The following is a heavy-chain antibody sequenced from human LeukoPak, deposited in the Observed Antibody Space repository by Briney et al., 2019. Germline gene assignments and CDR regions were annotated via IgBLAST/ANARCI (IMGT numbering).Heavy chain of an antibody. CDR1: GFTFSSHA. J-gene: IGHJ4*02. Sequence: PGGSLRLSCAASGFTFSSHAMHWVRQAPGKGLEWVAVISYDGSNKYYADSVKGRFTISRDNSKNTLYLQMNSLRAEDTAVYYCARDRGYSGYDSPDYWGQGTLVTVSS. CDR2: ISYDGSNK. CDR3: ARDRGYSGYDSPDY. V-gene: IGHV3-30*01. D-gene: IGHD5-12*01.